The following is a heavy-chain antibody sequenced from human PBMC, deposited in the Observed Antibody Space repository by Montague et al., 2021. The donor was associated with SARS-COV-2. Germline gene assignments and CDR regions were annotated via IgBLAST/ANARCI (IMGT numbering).Heavy chain of an antibody. D-gene: IGHD6-13*01. CDR2: IDWDDDK. CDR1: GFSLSTSGMC. J-gene: IGHJ4*02. V-gene: IGHV2-70*11. Sequence: PALVTPTQTLTLTCTFSGFSLSTSGMCVSWIRQPPGKALEWLARIDWDDDKYCSTSLKTRLTISKDTSKNQVVLTMTNMDPVDTATYYCAREIAAAGPALDYWGQGTLVTVSS. CDR3: AREIAAAGPALDY.